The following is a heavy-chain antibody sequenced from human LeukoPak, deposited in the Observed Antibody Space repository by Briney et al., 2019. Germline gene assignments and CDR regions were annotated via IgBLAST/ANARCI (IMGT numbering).Heavy chain of an antibody. Sequence: SVKVSCKASGGTFSSYAISWVRQAPGQGLEWMGGIIPIFGTANYAQKFQGRVTITTDESTSTAYMELSSLRSEDTAVYYCARTATIGYYFDYWGQGTLVTVCS. D-gene: IGHD5-24*01. CDR1: GGTFSSYA. CDR2: IIPIFGTA. J-gene: IGHJ4*02. V-gene: IGHV1-69*05. CDR3: ARTATIGYYFDY.